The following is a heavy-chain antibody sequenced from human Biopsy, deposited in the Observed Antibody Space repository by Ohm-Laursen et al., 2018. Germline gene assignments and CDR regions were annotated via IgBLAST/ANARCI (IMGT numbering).Heavy chain of an antibody. D-gene: IGHD1-1*01. J-gene: IGHJ4*02. Sequence: SVKVSCKASGDSFTSYAIGWVRQAPGQGLEWIGWMNPKSRNTGYAQKFQGRVTMTRTTAITTAYMELSSLRSEDTAVYYCAADINVWNVNYWGQGTQVTVSS. V-gene: IGHV1-8*01. CDR2: MNPKSRNT. CDR3: AADINVWNVNY. CDR1: GDSFTSYA.